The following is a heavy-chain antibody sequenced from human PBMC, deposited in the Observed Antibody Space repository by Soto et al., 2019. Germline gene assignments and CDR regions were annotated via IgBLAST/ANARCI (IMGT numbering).Heavy chain of an antibody. D-gene: IGHD2-15*01. CDR2: ISYSGST. V-gene: IGHV4-30-4*01. J-gene: IGHJ4*02. CDR1: GGSISSGNYY. CDR3: ATMGTPATGLYFFDY. Sequence: SETLSLTCTVSGGSISSGNYYWSWIRQPPGKGLEWIGFISYSGSTYYSTSLKSRVTIPVDTSKSQFSLNLSFVTAADTAVYYCATMGTPATGLYFFDYWGQGSLVTVSS.